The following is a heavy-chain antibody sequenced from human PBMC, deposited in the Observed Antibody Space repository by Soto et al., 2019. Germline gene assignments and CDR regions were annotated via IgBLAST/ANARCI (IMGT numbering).Heavy chain of an antibody. D-gene: IGHD2-15*01. Sequence: QVQLQESGPGLVKPSQTLSLTCTVSGGSISSGGYYWSWIRQHPGKGLEGIGYIYYSGSTYYNPSLNSRVTRSVDTSKNQFSLKLSSVTAADTAVYYCASYISGYCSGGSCYEWYFDLWGRGTLVTVSS. CDR3: ASYISGYCSGGSCYEWYFDL. J-gene: IGHJ2*01. CDR1: GGSISSGGYY. V-gene: IGHV4-31*03. CDR2: IYYSGST.